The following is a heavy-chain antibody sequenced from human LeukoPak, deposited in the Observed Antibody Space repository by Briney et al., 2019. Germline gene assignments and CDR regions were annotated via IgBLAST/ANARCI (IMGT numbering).Heavy chain of an antibody. D-gene: IGHD6-6*01. CDR1: GGSIRSSTYY. V-gene: IGHV4-39*01. Sequence: SETLSLTCTVSGGSIRSSTYYWGWIRQPPGKGLEWIGNNSGSAYYNPSLKSRVTISVNTSKNQFSLKLSSVTAADTAVYYCARRSAIDYYIDVWGRGTTVTVSS. CDR2: NSGSA. J-gene: IGHJ6*03. CDR3: ARRSAIDYYIDV.